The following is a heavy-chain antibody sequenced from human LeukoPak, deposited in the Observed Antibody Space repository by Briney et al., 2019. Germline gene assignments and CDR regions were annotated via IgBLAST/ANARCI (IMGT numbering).Heavy chain of an antibody. CDR3: TRTGGGGRSFDY. D-gene: IGHD7-27*01. Sequence: SQTLSLTCAISGDSVSSNSVAWNWVRQSPSRGLEWLGRTYYRSEWYNDYAVSVKSRITINPDTSKNQFSLQLNSVTPEDTAVYFCTRTGGGGRSFDYCGQGTLVTVSS. CDR2: TYYRSEWYN. J-gene: IGHJ4*02. CDR1: GDSVSSNSVA. V-gene: IGHV6-1*01.